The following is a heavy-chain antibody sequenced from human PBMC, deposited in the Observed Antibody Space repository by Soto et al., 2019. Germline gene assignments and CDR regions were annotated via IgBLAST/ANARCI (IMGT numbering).Heavy chain of an antibody. V-gene: IGHV4-59*01. CDR1: GGSISTYY. Sequence: SETLSLTCTVSGGSISTYYWSWIRQPPGKGLEWIGYVFYSGITNYNPSLKSRVTISVDTSKNQFSLRLSSVTAADAAVYYCARESREYYFDYWGQGTLVTVSS. J-gene: IGHJ4*02. CDR2: VFYSGIT. CDR3: ARESREYYFDY.